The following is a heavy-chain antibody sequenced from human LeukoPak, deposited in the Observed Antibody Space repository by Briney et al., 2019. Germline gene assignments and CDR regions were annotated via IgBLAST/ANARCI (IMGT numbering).Heavy chain of an antibody. V-gene: IGHV4-59*01. J-gene: IGHJ4*02. D-gene: IGHD5-18*01. Sequence: SETLSLTCTVSGGSISSYYWSWIRQPPGKGLEWIGYIYYSGSTNYNPSLKSRVTISVDMSKNQFSLKLSSVTAADTAVYYCARGYSYGTPFDYWGQGTLVTVSS. CDR3: ARGYSYGTPFDY. CDR1: GGSISSYY. CDR2: IYYSGST.